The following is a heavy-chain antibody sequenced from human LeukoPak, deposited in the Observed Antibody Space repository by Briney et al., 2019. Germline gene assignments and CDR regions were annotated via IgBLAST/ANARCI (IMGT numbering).Heavy chain of an antibody. CDR1: GGSISSGDYY. V-gene: IGHV4-30-4*01. CDR3: ARDASGPYFDY. D-gene: IGHD6-19*01. J-gene: IGHJ4*02. CDR2: IYHSGST. Sequence: SETLSLTCTVSGGSISSGDYYWSWIRQPPGKGLEWIGYIYHSGSTYYNPSLKSRVTISVDTSKNQFSLKLSSVTAADTAVYYCARDASGPYFDYWGQGTLVTVSS.